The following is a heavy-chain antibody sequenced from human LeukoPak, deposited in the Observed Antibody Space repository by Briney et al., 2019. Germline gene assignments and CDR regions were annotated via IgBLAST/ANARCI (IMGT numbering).Heavy chain of an antibody. V-gene: IGHV3-72*01. D-gene: IGHD3-16*01. CDR2: SRNKANSFST. Sequence: GGSLRLSCAASGFSFSDHYMDWVRQAPGKGLKWVGRSRNKANSFSTAYAASVKGRFTISRDDSKNSLYLEMNSLKTEDTAVYYCARYLTYPAFFDYWGQGTLVTVSS. CDR1: GFSFSDHY. J-gene: IGHJ4*02. CDR3: ARYLTYPAFFDY.